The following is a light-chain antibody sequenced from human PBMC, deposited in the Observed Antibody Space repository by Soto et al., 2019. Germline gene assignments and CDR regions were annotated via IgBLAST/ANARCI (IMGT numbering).Light chain of an antibody. Sequence: EIVMTQSPATLSLSPGERAALSCRSSQRINSELAWYHQKPGQPPRLLIYGASTKATAVQASLIGSDSGPEFTLTISGLQSEDYAVSYCEQGHNWPLTFGQGTRLEI. J-gene: IGKJ2*01. V-gene: IGKV3-15*01. CDR1: QRINSE. CDR3: EQGHNWPLT. CDR2: GAS.